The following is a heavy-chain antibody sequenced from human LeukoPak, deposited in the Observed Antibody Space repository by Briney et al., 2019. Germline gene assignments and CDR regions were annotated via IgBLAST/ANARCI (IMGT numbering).Heavy chain of an antibody. D-gene: IGHD2-2*01. J-gene: IGHJ4*02. CDR1: GFTFNTYA. CDR3: ARDDCSSSSCLTY. CDR2: ISASGGST. V-gene: IGHV3-23*01. Sequence: PGGSLRLSCAASGFTFNTYAMSWVRQAPGKGLEWVSGISASGGSTYYADSVKGRFTISRDNSKNTLYLQMNSLRAEDTAVYYCARDDCSSSSCLTYWGQGTLVTVSS.